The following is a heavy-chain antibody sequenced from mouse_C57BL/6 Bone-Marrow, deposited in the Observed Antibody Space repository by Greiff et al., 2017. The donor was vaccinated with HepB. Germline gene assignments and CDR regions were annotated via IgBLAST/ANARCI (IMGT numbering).Heavy chain of an antibody. CDR3: AINYGSSYVAMDY. CDR1: GYTFTSYW. D-gene: IGHD1-1*01. Sequence: QVQLQQPGAELVKPGASVKVSCKASGYTFTSYWMHWVKQRPGQGLEWIGRIHPSDSDTNYNQKLKGKATLTVDKSSSTAYRPISLLTSEDSAVYYCAINYGSSYVAMDYWGQGTSVTVSS. V-gene: IGHV1-74*01. J-gene: IGHJ4*01. CDR2: IHPSDSDT.